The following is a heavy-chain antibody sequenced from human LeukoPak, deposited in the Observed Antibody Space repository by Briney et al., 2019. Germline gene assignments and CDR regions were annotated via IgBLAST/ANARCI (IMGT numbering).Heavy chain of an antibody. CDR1: GYTFTSYA. D-gene: IGHD6-13*01. CDR2: INTNTGNP. V-gene: IGHV7-4-1*02. J-gene: IGHJ6*03. Sequence: ASVKVSCKASGYTFTSYAMNWVRQAPGQGLEWMGWINTNTGNPTYAQGFTGRFVFSLDTSVSTAYLQISSLKAEDTAVYYCAGMGYSSSSLFQDYYYYMDVWGKGTTVTVSS. CDR3: AGMGYSSSSLFQDYYYYMDV.